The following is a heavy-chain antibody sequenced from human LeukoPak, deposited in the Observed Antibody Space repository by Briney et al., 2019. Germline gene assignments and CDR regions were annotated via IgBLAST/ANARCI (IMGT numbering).Heavy chain of an antibody. CDR2: INPDGSRT. D-gene: IGHD1-14*01. Sequence: GGSLRLSCAASGFTFSSNWMQWVRQAPGKGLVWVSRINPDGSRTDYAESVKGRFTISRDNAKNTLSLEMNSLGDEDTAVYYCSRDFNGRNDFWGQGALVTVSS. CDR1: GFTFSSNW. CDR3: SRDFNGRNDF. V-gene: IGHV3-74*01. J-gene: IGHJ4*02.